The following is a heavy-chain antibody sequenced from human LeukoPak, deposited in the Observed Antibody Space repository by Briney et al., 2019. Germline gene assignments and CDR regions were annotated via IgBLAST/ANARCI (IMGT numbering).Heavy chain of an antibody. V-gene: IGHV4-59*01. CDR2: IYYSGST. D-gene: IGHD1-26*01. Sequence: SETLSLTCTVSGGSISSYYWSWIRQPPGKGLEWIGYIYYSGSTDYNPSLKSRVTISVDTSKNQFSLKLSSVTAADTAVYYCAREEVGAVFDYWGQGTLVTVSS. J-gene: IGHJ4*02. CDR1: GGSISSYY. CDR3: AREEVGAVFDY.